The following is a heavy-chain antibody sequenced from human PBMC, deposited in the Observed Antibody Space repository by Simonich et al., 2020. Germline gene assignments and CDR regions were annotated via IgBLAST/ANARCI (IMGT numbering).Heavy chain of an antibody. CDR2: ISGSGGST. Sequence: GGGLVQPGGSLRLSCAASGFTFSSYAMSWVRQAPGKGLEWVSAISGSGGSTYYADSVKGRFTISRDNSKNTLYLQMNSLRAEDTAVYYCAKDLGDRITMLVVVIDAFDIWGQGTMVTVSS. D-gene: IGHD3-22*01. J-gene: IGHJ3*02. CDR1: GFTFSSYA. V-gene: IGHV3-23*01. CDR3: AKDLGDRITMLVVVIDAFDI.